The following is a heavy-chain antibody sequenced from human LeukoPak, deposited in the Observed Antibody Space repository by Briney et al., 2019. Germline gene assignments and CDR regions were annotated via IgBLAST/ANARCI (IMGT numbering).Heavy chain of an antibody. D-gene: IGHD6-19*01. CDR1: GYTFTGYY. CDR3: ARDRVGSGWPRPFYFEF. V-gene: IGHV1-2*02. J-gene: IGHJ4*02. Sequence: ASVKVSGKPSGYTFTGYYLHWVRQAPGQVFEWLGWINTNTGATVYAQNFQGRVTMSRDTSISTAYMELSSLRSDDTAVYYCARDRVGSGWPRPFYFEFWGQGTLVTVSS. CDR2: INTNTGAT.